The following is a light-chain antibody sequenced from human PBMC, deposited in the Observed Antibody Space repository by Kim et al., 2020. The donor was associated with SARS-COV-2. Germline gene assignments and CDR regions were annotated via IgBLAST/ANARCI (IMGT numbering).Light chain of an antibody. V-gene: IGKV3-15*01. CDR2: GAS. CDR1: QSVSSN. CDR3: QQYNNWPSWT. J-gene: IGKJ1*01. Sequence: PGERATLSCRARQSVSSNLAWYQQKPGQAPRLLIYGASTRATGIPARFSGSGSGTEFTLTISSLQSEDFAVYYCQQYNNWPSWTFGQGTKVDIK.